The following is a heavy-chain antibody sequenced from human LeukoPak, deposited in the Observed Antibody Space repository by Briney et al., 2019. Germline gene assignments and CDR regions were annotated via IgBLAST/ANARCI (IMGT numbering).Heavy chain of an antibody. CDR1: GITFINTW. Sequence: GGSLRLSCVVSGITFINTWMSWVRQGPGKGLGWVGRIKSKTDGGTTDYAAPVKGRFTISRDDSKNTLYLQMNSLKTEDTAVYYCTTEKSVCYGDYTTCHAFDIWGQGTMVTVSS. V-gene: IGHV3-15*01. J-gene: IGHJ3*02. CDR3: TTEKSVCYGDYTTCHAFDI. D-gene: IGHD4-17*01. CDR2: IKSKTDGGTT.